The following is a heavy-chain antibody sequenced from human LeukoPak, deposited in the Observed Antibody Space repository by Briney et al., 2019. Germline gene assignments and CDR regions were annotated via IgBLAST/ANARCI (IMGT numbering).Heavy chain of an antibody. Sequence: GASVKVSCKASGYTFTSYGISWVRQAPGQGLEWMGWISAYSGHTNYAQKLQGRVTMTTDTSTSTAYMELRSLRSDDTAVFYCAISDGSGIHWGQGTLISVSS. CDR3: AISDGSGIH. V-gene: IGHV1-18*01. CDR2: ISAYSGHT. CDR1: GYTFTSYG. D-gene: IGHD3-10*01. J-gene: IGHJ4*02.